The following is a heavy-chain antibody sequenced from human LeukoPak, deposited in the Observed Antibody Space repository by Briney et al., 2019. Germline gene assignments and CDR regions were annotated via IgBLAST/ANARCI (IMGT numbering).Heavy chain of an antibody. D-gene: IGHD3-3*02. CDR1: GYTFTSYG. CDR2: ISPNTGDT. CDR3: ARAPSGTAFGPGDY. Sequence: GASVKVSCKASGYTFTSYGITWVRQAPGQGLEWMGWISPNTGDTVSAQKLQDRVTMTTDTSTSTAFMELRSLRFDGTAVYFCARAPSGTAFGPGDYWGQGTLVTVSS. J-gene: IGHJ4*02. V-gene: IGHV1-18*01.